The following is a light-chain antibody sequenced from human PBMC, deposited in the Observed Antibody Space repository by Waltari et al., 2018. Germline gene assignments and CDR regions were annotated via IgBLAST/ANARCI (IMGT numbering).Light chain of an antibody. CDR3: QQYYSPPWT. J-gene: IGKJ1*01. CDR2: WAS. CDR1: QSVLYTSNNKNY. V-gene: IGKV4-1*01. Sequence: DIVMTQSPDSLAVSLGERATINCKSSQSVLYTSNNKNYLAWYQQKPGQPPKLLFYWASPRESGVPDRFSGSGSGTDFTLTISGLQAEDVAVYYCQQYYSPPWTFGQGTQVEIK.